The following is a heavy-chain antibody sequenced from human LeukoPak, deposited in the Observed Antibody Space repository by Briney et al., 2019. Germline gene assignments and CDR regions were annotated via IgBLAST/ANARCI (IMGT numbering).Heavy chain of an antibody. V-gene: IGHV4-59*01. CDR2: IYYSGST. CDR3: ARDIYYGSGSYELGFDY. Sequence: SETLSLTCTVSGGSLSSYYWSWIRQPPGKGLEWIGYIYYSGSTNYNPSLKSRVTISVDTSKNQFSLKLSSVTAADTAVYYCARDIYYGSGSYELGFDYWGQGTLVTVSS. D-gene: IGHD3-10*01. CDR1: GGSLSSYY. J-gene: IGHJ4*02.